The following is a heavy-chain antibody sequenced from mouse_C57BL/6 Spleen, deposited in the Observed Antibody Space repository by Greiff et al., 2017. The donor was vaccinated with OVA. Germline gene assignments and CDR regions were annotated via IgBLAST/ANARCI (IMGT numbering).Heavy chain of an antibody. D-gene: IGHD4-1*01. V-gene: IGHV14-1*01. J-gene: IGHJ3*01. CDR1: GFNIKDYY. Sequence: VQLKESGAELVRPGASVKLSCTASGFNIKDYYMHWVKQRPEQGLEWIGRIDPEDGDTEYAPKFQGKATMTAATSSNTAYLQLSSLTSEDTAVYYCTLTGTGAWFAYWGQGTLVTVSA. CDR3: TLTGTGAWFAY. CDR2: IDPEDGDT.